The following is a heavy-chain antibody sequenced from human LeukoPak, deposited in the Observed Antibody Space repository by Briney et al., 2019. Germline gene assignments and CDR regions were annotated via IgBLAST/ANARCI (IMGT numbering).Heavy chain of an antibody. V-gene: IGHV1-18*01. Sequence: ASVKVSCKASGYTFTSYGINWVRQAPGQGLEWMGWISTYNGDTNYAQKLQGRVTMTTDTSTSTAYMELRSLRSDDTAVYYCARVVAAAGNNWFDPWGQGTLVTVSS. J-gene: IGHJ5*02. CDR3: ARVVAAAGNNWFDP. D-gene: IGHD6-13*01. CDR1: GYTFTSYG. CDR2: ISTYNGDT.